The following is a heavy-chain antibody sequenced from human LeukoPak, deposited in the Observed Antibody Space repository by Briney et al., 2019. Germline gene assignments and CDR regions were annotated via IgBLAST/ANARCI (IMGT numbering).Heavy chain of an antibody. CDR1: GGSFSGYY. D-gene: IGHD2-2*01. Sequence: SETLSLTCAVYGGSFSGYYWSWIRQPPGKGLEWIGAINHSGSTNYNPSLKSRVTISVDTSKNQFSLKLSSVTAADTAVYYCARGRVVPEGDWFDPWGQGTLVTVSS. V-gene: IGHV4-34*01. J-gene: IGHJ5*02. CDR3: ARGRVVPEGDWFDP. CDR2: INHSGST.